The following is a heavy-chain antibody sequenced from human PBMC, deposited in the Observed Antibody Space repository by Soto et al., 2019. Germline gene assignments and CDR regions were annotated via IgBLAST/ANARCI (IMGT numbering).Heavy chain of an antibody. CDR1: GYIFTING. Sequence: QVQLVQSGAEVKMPGASVKVSCQASGYIFTINGISWVRQAPGQGLEWLGWISANSGNTNYAQNVQDRVILTTNTSTATAYMELRSLRSDDTAVYYCARDSNHCLDNWGQGTLVTVSS. CDR3: ARDSNHCLDN. CDR2: ISANSGNT. D-gene: IGHD3-3*02. V-gene: IGHV1-18*01. J-gene: IGHJ4*02.